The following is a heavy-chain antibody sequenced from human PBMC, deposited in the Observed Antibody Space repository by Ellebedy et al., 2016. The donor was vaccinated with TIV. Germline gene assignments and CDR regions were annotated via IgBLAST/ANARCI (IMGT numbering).Heavy chain of an antibody. V-gene: IGHV4-59*01. J-gene: IGHJ2*01. CDR3: ARDRRVTEFSTGSTSYTGDWSFDL. D-gene: IGHD3/OR15-3a*01. Sequence: SETLSLXXTVSAASISNVYWNCIRQPPGKGLEWIGYSNYSRTTNYNAYLKSRVTISVDTSKNQFSLNLNYVTAADTAVYYCARDRRVTEFSTGSTSYTGDWSFDLWGRGTLVAVSS. CDR1: AASISNVY. CDR2: SNYSRTT.